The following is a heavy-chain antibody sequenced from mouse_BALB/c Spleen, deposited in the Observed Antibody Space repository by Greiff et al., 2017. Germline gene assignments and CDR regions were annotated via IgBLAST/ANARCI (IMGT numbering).Heavy chain of an antibody. V-gene: IGHV5-17*02. CDR3: ARSDTTVVALRYAMDY. CDR2: ISSGSSTI. D-gene: IGHD1-1*01. J-gene: IGHJ4*01. Sequence: EVKVEESGGGLVQPGGSRKLSCAASGFTFSSFGMHWVRQAPEKGLEWVAYISSGSSTIYYADTVKGRFTISRDNPKKTLFLQMTSLRSEDTAMYYCARSDTTVVALRYAMDYWGQGTSVTVSS. CDR1: GFTFSSFG.